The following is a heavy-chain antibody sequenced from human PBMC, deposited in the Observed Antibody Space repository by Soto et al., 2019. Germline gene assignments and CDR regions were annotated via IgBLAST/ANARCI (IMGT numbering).Heavy chain of an antibody. Sequence: SETLSLTCTVSGGSISSSSYYWGWIRQPPGKGLEWIGSIYYSGSTYYNPSLKSRVTISVDTTKNQFSLKLSSVTAADTAVYYCSRDRPHLGGSIKGNAFDIWGQGTMVTVSS. CDR3: SRDRPHLGGSIKGNAFDI. J-gene: IGHJ3*02. CDR1: GGSISSSSYY. D-gene: IGHD3-10*01. V-gene: IGHV4-39*07. CDR2: IYYSGST.